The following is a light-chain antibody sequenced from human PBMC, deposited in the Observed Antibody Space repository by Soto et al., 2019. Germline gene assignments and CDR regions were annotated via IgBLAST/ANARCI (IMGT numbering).Light chain of an antibody. V-gene: IGKV1-12*01. CDR2: AAS. Sequence: DIQMTQSPSYMSAVVGDRVNITCRASRGIGDRLAWFQQKPGKAPQFLIQAASNLQSGVPSRFSGSGSGTEFILSINSLQPEDIATYYCLQVSSFPRTFGQGTKVDIK. J-gene: IGKJ1*01. CDR3: LQVSSFPRT. CDR1: RGIGDR.